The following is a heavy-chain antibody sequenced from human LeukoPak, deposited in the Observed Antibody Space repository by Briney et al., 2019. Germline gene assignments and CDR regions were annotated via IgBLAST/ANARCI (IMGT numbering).Heavy chain of an antibody. CDR2: INPSGGST. D-gene: IGHD3-9*01. V-gene: IGHV1-46*01. Sequence: GASVKVSCKASGYTFTSYYMHWVRQAPGQGLEWIGIINPSGGSTSYAQKFQGRVTVTRDTSTSTVYMELSSLRSEDTAVYYCARDDYDIFIGFDYWGQGTLVTVSS. CDR3: ARDDYDIFIGFDY. CDR1: GYTFTSYY. J-gene: IGHJ4*02.